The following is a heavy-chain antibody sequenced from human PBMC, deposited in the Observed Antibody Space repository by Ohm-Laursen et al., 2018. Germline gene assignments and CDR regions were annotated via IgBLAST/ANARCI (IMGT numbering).Heavy chain of an antibody. D-gene: IGHD1-26*01. Sequence: SLRLSCTASGFTFRNYGMTWARQAPGKRLEWVAGIGGSGSSTYYADSVTGRFTISRDNPKNTLYLQMNSLRSEDTAVYYCAGGGGGSYLRLVDYWGQGTLVTVSS. V-gene: IGHV3-23*01. J-gene: IGHJ4*02. CDR2: IGGSGSST. CDR1: GFTFRNYG. CDR3: AGGGGGSYLRLVDY.